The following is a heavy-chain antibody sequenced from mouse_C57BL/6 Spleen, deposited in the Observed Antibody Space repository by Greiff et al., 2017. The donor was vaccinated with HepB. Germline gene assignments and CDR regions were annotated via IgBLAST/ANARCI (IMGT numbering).Heavy chain of an antibody. Sequence: VQLQQSGAELVRPGASVTLSCKASGYTFTDYEMHWVKQTPVHGLEWIGAIDPETGGTAYNQKFKGKAILTADKSSSTAYMELRSLTSEDSAVYYCTFTTVVATGDDYWGQGTTLTVSS. V-gene: IGHV1-15*01. J-gene: IGHJ2*01. D-gene: IGHD1-1*01. CDR1: GYTFTDYE. CDR2: IDPETGGT. CDR3: TFTTVVATGDDY.